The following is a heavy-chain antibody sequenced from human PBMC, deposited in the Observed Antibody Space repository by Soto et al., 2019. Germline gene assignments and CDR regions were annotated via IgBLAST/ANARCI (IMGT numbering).Heavy chain of an antibody. CDR3: ARIIAAAIMPALDP. CDR2: VIPIFGTA. CDR1: GGTFNRHS. D-gene: IGHD6-13*01. V-gene: IGHV1-69*06. J-gene: IGHJ5*02. Sequence: SVKVSCKTSGGTFNRHSITWVRQAPGQGLEWMGAVIPIFGTANYAQKFQGRVTMTADISTSNAYMELRSLRSDDTAVYYCARIIAAAIMPALDPWGQGTLVTVSS.